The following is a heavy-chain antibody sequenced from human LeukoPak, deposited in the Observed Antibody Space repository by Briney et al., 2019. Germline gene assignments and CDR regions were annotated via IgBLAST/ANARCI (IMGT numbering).Heavy chain of an antibody. CDR3: AKDQVISGSEASDI. CDR1: GFTFSSYT. CDR2: ISGSGVGT. D-gene: IGHD2-21*01. Sequence: GGSLRLSCAASGFTFSSYTMNWVRQAPGKGLEWVSGISGSGVGTYYADSVKGRFTISRDNSWNTLYLQMSSLRAEDTAVYYCAKDQVISGSEASDIWGQGTMVTVSS. V-gene: IGHV3-23*01. J-gene: IGHJ3*02.